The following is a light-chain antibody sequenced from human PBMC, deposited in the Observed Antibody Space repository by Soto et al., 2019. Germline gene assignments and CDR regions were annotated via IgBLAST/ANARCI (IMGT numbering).Light chain of an antibody. J-gene: IGLJ3*02. CDR1: TGAVTSGYY. Sequence: QTVVTQEPSLTVSPGGKVTLTCASSTGAVTSGYYPNWFQQKPGQPPRALIYSTTYKHSWTPARFSGSLLGGKAALTLSGVQPEDEAEYYCLLYYGGAQLWVFGGGTKLTVL. CDR2: STT. V-gene: IGLV7-43*01. CDR3: LLYYGGAQLWV.